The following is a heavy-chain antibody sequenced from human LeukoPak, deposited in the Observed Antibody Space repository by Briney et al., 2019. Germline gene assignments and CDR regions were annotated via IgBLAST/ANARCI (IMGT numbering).Heavy chain of an antibody. V-gene: IGHV3-66*01. J-gene: IGHJ4*02. CDR2: IYSGGST. CDR1: GFTVSSNY. Sequence: GGSLRLSCAASGFTVSSNYMSWVRQAPGKGLEWVSVIYSGGSTYYADSVKGRFTISRDNSKNTLYLQMNSLRAEDTALYYCAKDMAAYYYASGNIDYWGQGTLVTVSS. CDR3: AKDMAAYYYASGNIDY. D-gene: IGHD3-10*01.